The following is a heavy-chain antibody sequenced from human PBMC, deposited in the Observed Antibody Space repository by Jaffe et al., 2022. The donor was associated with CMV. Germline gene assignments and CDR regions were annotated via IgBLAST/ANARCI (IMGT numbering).Heavy chain of an antibody. CDR3: AHSGSFLGWTPFDP. Sequence: QITLKESGPTLVKPTQTLTLTCTFSGFSLNNSGVGVGWIRQPPGKALEWLALIYWDDDKRYSPSLKSRLTIIKDTTKNQVVLTMTNMDPVDTARYYCAHSGSFLGWTPFDPWGQGTLVTVSS. CDR2: IYWDDDK. CDR1: GFSLNNSGVG. D-gene: IGHD3-3*02. J-gene: IGHJ5*02. V-gene: IGHV2-5*02.